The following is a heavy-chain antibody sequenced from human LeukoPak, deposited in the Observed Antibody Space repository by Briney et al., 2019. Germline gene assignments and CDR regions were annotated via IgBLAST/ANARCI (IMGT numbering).Heavy chain of an antibody. Sequence: ASVKVSCKASGYTFTSYGISWVRQAPGQGLEWMGWISAYNGNTNYAQKFQGRVTITAVESTSTAYMELSSLRSEDTAVYYCAKRPQPPYYYGMDVWGQGTTVTVSS. V-gene: IGHV1-18*01. CDR3: AKRPQPPYYYGMDV. D-gene: IGHD5-18*01. CDR1: GYTFTSYG. J-gene: IGHJ6*02. CDR2: ISAYNGNT.